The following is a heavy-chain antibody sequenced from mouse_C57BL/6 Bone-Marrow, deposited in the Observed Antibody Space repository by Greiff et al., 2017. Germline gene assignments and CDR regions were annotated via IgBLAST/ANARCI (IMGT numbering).Heavy chain of an antibody. D-gene: IGHD1-1*01. CDR2: IWGGGST. Sequence: QVQLKESGPGLVAPSQSLSITCTVSGFSLTSYGVDWVRQPPGKGLEWLGVIWGGGSTNYNSALMSRLSISKDNSKSQVFLKMNSLQTDETAMYYCAKLTTVVATGEYAMDYWGQGTSVTVSS. V-gene: IGHV2-9*01. CDR3: AKLTTVVATGEYAMDY. CDR1: GFSLTSYG. J-gene: IGHJ4*01.